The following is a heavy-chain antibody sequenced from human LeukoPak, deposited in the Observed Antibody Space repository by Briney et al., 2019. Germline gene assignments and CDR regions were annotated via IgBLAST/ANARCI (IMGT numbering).Heavy chain of an antibody. J-gene: IGHJ4*02. CDR3: ARHGQTYSNSFDY. CDR2: IYYSGST. CDR1: GGSISNYF. D-gene: IGHD6-13*01. Sequence: SSETLSLTCTVSGGSISNYFWSWIRQPPGKGLEWIGYIYYSGSTNYNPSLKSRVTISIDTSKNQFSLKLSSVTAADAAVYYCARHGQTYSNSFDYWGQGSLVTVSS. V-gene: IGHV4-59*08.